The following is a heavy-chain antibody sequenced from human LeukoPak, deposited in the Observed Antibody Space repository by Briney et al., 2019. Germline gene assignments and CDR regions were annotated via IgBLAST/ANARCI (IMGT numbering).Heavy chain of an antibody. Sequence: GGSLRLSCTVSEFIFEDYAMHWVRQVPGKGLEWVSSITSNSGYVAYADSVKGRFSISRDNAKNSLYLQMNSLRAEDTAVYYCARSIAAAGSPLYYYGMDVWGQGTTVTVSS. CDR2: ITSNSGYV. J-gene: IGHJ6*02. CDR1: EFIFEDYA. V-gene: IGHV3-9*01. CDR3: ARSIAAAGSPLYYYGMDV. D-gene: IGHD6-13*01.